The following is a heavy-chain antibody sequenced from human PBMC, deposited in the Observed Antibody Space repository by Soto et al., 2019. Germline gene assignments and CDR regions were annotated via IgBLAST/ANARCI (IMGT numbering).Heavy chain of an antibody. Sequence: QVQLVQSGAEVKKPGASVKVSCKASGYTFTRYAMHWVRQAPGQSLEWMGWINAGNGKTKYSQKFQGRVTITRDTSASTAYMELSSLRSEDTAVYYCARDEDIWGQGTMVTVSS. CDR3: ARDEDI. J-gene: IGHJ3*02. CDR1: GYTFTRYA. CDR2: INAGNGKT. V-gene: IGHV1-3*01.